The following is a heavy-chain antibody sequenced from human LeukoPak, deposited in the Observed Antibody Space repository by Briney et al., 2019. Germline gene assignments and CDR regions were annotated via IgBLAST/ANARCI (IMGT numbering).Heavy chain of an antibody. CDR2: INPNSGGT. V-gene: IGHV1-2*02. CDR3: ARDYSSSWYNWFDP. D-gene: IGHD6-6*01. CDR1: GYTFTGYY. Sequence: GASEKVSCKASGYTFTGYYMHWVRQAPGQGLEWMGWINPNSGGTNYAQKFQGRVTMTRDTSFSTAYMELSRLRSDDTAVYYCARDYSSSWYNWFDPWGQGTLVTVSS. J-gene: IGHJ5*02.